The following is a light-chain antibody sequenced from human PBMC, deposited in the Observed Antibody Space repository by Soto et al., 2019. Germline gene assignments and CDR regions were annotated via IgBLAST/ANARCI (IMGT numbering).Light chain of an antibody. CDR2: DAS. V-gene: IGKV3-11*01. CDR3: QQYHSWPS. J-gene: IGKJ4*01. Sequence: EIVLTQPPATLSLSPGERATLSCRASQSVSDYLAWYQQKPGQPPRLLIYDASKRATGIPPRFSGSGSTTDFTLTISSLEPEDFALYFCQQYHSWPSFGGGAKVDIK. CDR1: QSVSDY.